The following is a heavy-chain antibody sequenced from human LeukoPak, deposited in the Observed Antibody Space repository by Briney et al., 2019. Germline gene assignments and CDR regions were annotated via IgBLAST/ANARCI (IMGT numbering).Heavy chain of an antibody. V-gene: IGHV3-49*03. CDR3: TRGSGSGSYRDYYYYYYMDV. D-gene: IGHD1-26*01. CDR2: IRSKAYGGTT. CDR1: GFTFGDYA. J-gene: IGHJ6*03. Sequence: GGSLRLSCTASGFTFGDYAMSWFRQAPGKGLEWVGFIRSKAYGGTTEYAASVKGRFTISRDDSKSIAYLQMNSLKTEDTAVYYCTRGSGSGSYRDYYYYYYMDVWGKGTTVTVSS.